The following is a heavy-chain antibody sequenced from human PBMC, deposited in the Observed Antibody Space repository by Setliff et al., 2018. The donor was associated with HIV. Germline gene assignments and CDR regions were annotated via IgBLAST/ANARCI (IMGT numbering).Heavy chain of an antibody. D-gene: IGHD6-6*01. J-gene: IGHJ1*01. CDR2: INPSGGSA. V-gene: IGHV1-46*01. Sequence: GASVKVSCKASGYTFTSYYIHWVRQAPGQGLEWMGIINPSGGSAAYAQKFQGRVTMTRDTSTSTVYMELSSLRSEDTAVYYCARDPAPSSSASYFQHWGQGTPVTVSS. CDR1: GYTFTSYY. CDR3: ARDPAPSSSASYFQH.